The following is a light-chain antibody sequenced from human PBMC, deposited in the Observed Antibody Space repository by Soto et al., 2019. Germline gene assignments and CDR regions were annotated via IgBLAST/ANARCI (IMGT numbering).Light chain of an antibody. Sequence: EIVLTKSRGALSLSPGERATLSCRASQSVSSSYLAWYQQKPRQAPRLLIYGASSRATGIPDRFSGSGSGTDFTLTISRLEPEDFAVYYCQQYGSTPRAFGQGTKVDIK. CDR1: QSVSSSY. V-gene: IGKV3-20*01. J-gene: IGKJ1*01. CDR3: QQYGSTPRA. CDR2: GAS.